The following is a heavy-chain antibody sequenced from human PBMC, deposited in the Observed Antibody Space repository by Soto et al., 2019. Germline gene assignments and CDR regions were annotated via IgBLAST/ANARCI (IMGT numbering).Heavy chain of an antibody. D-gene: IGHD5-12*01. CDR1: GYTFTSYD. CDR3: ARGKVERRWLRAYYGMDV. J-gene: IGHJ6*02. CDR2: MNPNSGNT. Sequence: ASVKVSCKASGYTFTSYDINWVRQATGQGLEWMGWMNPNSGNTGYAQKFQGRVTMTRNTSISTAYMELSSLRSEDTAVFYCARGKVERRWLRAYYGMDVWGQGTTVTVSS. V-gene: IGHV1-8*01.